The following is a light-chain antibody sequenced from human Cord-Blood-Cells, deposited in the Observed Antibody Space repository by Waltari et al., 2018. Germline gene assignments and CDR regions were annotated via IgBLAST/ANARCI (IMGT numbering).Light chain of an antibody. CDR2: GAS. Sequence: LSLSPGERATLSCRASQSVSSSYLAWYQQKPGQAPRLLIYGASSRATGIPDRFSGSGSGTDFTLTISRLEPEDFAVYYCQQYGSSPPTFGPGTKVDIK. V-gene: IGKV3-20*01. J-gene: IGKJ3*01. CDR1: QSVSSSY. CDR3: QQYGSSPPT.